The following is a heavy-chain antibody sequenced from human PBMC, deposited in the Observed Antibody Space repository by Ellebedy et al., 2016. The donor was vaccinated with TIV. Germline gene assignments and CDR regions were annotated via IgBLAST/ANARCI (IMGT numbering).Heavy chain of an antibody. Sequence: AASVTVSCKASGYTFIRYYLHWVRQPPGQGPDWMEIINPSGGSTSYAQKLQGRVTMTRDTSTSTVYMELSSLRSEDTAVYYCARVMEMATTTYGMDVWGQGTTVTVSS. CDR1: GYTFIRYY. CDR2: INPSGGST. CDR3: ARVMEMATTTYGMDV. J-gene: IGHJ6*02. D-gene: IGHD5-24*01. V-gene: IGHV1-46*04.